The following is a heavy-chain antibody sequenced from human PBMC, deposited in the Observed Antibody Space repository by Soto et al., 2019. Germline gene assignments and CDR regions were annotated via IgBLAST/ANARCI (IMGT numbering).Heavy chain of an antibody. CDR1: GFTFGNYG. Sequence: EVQLLESGGGLVQPGGSVRLSCAASGFTFGNYGMSWVRQAPGKGLEWVSVISGSGGGTYYADSVKGRFTISRDNSKSTLYLQMSSLTAEDTAVYYCAKLYYYGSGRGYFDYWGQGTLVTVSS. D-gene: IGHD3-10*01. V-gene: IGHV3-23*01. J-gene: IGHJ4*02. CDR3: AKLYYYGSGRGYFDY. CDR2: ISGSGGGT.